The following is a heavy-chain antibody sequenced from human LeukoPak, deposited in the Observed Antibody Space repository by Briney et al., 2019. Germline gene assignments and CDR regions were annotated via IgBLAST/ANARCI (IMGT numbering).Heavy chain of an antibody. CDR3: TRRANCRGDCTLDY. J-gene: IGHJ4*02. CDR2: ITPNSGDT. Sequence: ASVKVSCKASGYTFADYYIHWVRQAPGQGLEWMGWITPNSGDTDYSQKFQGRVTMTTDTSISTAYMELSGLRSDDTAVCYCTRRANCRGDCTLDYWGQGTLVTVSS. V-gene: IGHV1-2*02. D-gene: IGHD2-21*01. CDR1: GYTFADYY.